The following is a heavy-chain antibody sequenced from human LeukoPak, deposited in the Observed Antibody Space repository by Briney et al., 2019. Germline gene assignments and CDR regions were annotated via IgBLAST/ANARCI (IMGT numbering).Heavy chain of an antibody. V-gene: IGHV3-23*01. CDR3: AKGVGSGSYYFDY. CDR1: GFTFSSSA. CDR2: ISASGGST. J-gene: IGHJ4*02. Sequence: GGSLRLSCAASGFTFSSSAMSWVRQVPGKGLEWVSGISASGGSTSYADSVRGRFTISRDNSKNTLYVQMNSLRDEDTAVYYCAKGVGSGSYYFDYWGQGTLVTVSS. D-gene: IGHD3-10*01.